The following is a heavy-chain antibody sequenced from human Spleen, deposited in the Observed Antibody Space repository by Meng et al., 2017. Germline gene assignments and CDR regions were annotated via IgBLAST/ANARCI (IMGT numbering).Heavy chain of an antibody. CDR3: ARGAGWGPYGYNY. V-gene: IGHV1-3*01. Sequence: QVQLVQSGAEVKKPGASVKVSCKASGYTFTSYAMHWVRQAPGQRLEWMGWIDAANGNTKYPQKFQGRVTITRDTSASTVFMELSSLRSEDTAVYYCARGAGWGPYGYNYWGQGTLVTVSS. J-gene: IGHJ4*02. D-gene: IGHD5-12*01. CDR1: GYTFTSYA. CDR2: IDAANGNT.